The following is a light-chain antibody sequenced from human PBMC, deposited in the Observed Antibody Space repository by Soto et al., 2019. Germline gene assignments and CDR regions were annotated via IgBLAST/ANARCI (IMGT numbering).Light chain of an antibody. CDR2: EVY. CDR3: SAYAGSSTWV. J-gene: IGLJ2*01. V-gene: IGLV2-8*01. Sequence: QSAPTQPPSASGSPGQSVTFSCTGTSSDVGGYNYVAWYQQYPGKAPKLMIYEVYKRPSGVPDRFSGSKSGNTASLTVSGLQPEDEADYYCSAYAGSSTWVFGGGTKLTVL. CDR1: SSDVGGYNY.